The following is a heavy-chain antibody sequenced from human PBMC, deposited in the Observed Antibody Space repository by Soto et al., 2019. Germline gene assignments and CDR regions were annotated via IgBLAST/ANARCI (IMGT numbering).Heavy chain of an antibody. CDR2: ISSNGGST. J-gene: IGHJ6*02. Sequence: GGSLRLSCAASGLTFSSYAMHWVRQAPGKGLEYVSTISSNGGSTYYADYVKGRFTISRDNTKKTLYLQMGSLRAEDMAVYYCARGGSGYDLTFPDYYYGMDVWGQGTTVTVSS. D-gene: IGHD5-12*01. V-gene: IGHV3-64*02. CDR1: GLTFSSYA. CDR3: ARGGSGYDLTFPDYYYGMDV.